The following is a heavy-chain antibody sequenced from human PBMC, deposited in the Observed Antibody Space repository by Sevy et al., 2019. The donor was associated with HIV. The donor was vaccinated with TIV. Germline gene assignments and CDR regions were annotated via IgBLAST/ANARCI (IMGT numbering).Heavy chain of an antibody. D-gene: IGHD6-13*01. CDR2: ISGSGGST. V-gene: IGHV3-23*01. J-gene: IGHJ1*01. Sequence: GGSLRLSCAASGFIFSGYGMSWVRQAPGQGLEWVSAISGSGGSTYYADSVKGWFTISRDNFRNTLYLQMNSLRAEDTAVYYCAKDRITAARFQHWGQGTLVTVSS. CDR1: GFIFSGYG. CDR3: AKDRITAARFQH.